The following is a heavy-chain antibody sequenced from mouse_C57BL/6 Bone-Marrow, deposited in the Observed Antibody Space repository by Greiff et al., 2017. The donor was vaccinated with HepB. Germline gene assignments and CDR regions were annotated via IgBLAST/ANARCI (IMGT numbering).Heavy chain of an antibody. CDR3: AMYYGNYLYYFDY. J-gene: IGHJ2*01. Sequence: VQLQQPGAELVKPGASVKLSCKASGYTFTSYWMHWVKQRPGRGLEWIGRIEPNSGGTKYNEKFKSKATLTVDKPSSTAYMQLSSLTSEDSAVYYCAMYYGNYLYYFDYWGQGTTLTVSS. CDR2: IEPNSGGT. V-gene: IGHV1-72*01. CDR1: GYTFTSYW. D-gene: IGHD2-1*01.